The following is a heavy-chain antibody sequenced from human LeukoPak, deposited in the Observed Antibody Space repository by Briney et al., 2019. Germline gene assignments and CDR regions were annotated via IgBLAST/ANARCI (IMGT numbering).Heavy chain of an antibody. CDR3: ARDHDYGPDY. J-gene: IGHJ4*02. V-gene: IGHV1-2*02. D-gene: IGHD4/OR15-4a*01. Sequence: GASVKVSCKASGYIFTDYYMHWVRQAPGQGLGWMGWIKPDSGATNFAQNFQGRVTMTSDTSINTAYMELSSLTSDDTAMYYCARDHDYGPDYWGQGTLVTVSS. CDR2: IKPDSGAT. CDR1: GYIFTDYY.